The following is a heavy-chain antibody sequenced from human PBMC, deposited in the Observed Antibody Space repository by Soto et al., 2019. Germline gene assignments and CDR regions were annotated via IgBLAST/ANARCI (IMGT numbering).Heavy chain of an antibody. CDR3: VRDRIGVAGTADY. V-gene: IGHV3-7*05. Sequence: GGSLRLSCAASGFTFSGYWMTWVRQAPGKGLEGVANISPDGSEEYYVDSVKGRFTISRDNAKSSLFLQMNSLRAEDTAVYYCVRDRIGVAGTADYWGQGALVTVSS. D-gene: IGHD6-19*01. CDR1: GFTFSGYW. CDR2: ISPDGSEE. J-gene: IGHJ4*02.